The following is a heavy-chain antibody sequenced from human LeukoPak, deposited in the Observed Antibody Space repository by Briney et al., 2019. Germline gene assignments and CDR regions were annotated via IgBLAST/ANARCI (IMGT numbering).Heavy chain of an antibody. Sequence: SETLSLTCTVSGGSTNTYYWSWIRQPPGKGLEWIGYIYHSGSTNYNPSLKSRVTISVDTSKNQFSLKLSSVTAADTAVYYCATSGVLRFLEWVPRGYYYYMDVRGKGTTVTVSS. J-gene: IGHJ6*03. CDR3: ATSGVLRFLEWVPRGYYYYMDV. V-gene: IGHV4-4*09. CDR1: GGSTNTYY. CDR2: IYHSGST. D-gene: IGHD3-3*01.